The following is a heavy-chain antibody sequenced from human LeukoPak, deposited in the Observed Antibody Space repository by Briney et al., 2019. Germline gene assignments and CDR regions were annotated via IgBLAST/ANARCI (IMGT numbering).Heavy chain of an antibody. D-gene: IGHD3-22*01. J-gene: IGHJ4*02. Sequence: PSETLSLTCTVSGGSISSYYWSWIRQPPGKGLEWIGSIYYSGSTYYNPSLKSRVTISVDTSKNQFSLKLSSVTAADTAVYYCARGTYDYYDSSGYFLGWGQGTLVTVSS. CDR2: IYYSGST. V-gene: IGHV4-39*07. CDR3: ARGTYDYYDSSGYFLG. CDR1: GGSISSYY.